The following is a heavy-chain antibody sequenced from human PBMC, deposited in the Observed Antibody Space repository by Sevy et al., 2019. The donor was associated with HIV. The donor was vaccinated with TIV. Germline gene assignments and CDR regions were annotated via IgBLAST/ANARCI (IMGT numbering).Heavy chain of an antibody. V-gene: IGHV3-33*01. Sequence: GGSLRLFCSASGFNVRSFSMHWVRQAPGKGLEWVAAILYNVRTEEYADSVRGRFTISRDNSKNTVNLEMNSLRVEDTALYFCARDSARVIVPTAGFHSWGQGVLVTVSS. CDR2: ILYNVRTE. CDR3: ARDSARVIVPTAGFHS. CDR1: GFNVRSFS. J-gene: IGHJ5*01. D-gene: IGHD2-21*01.